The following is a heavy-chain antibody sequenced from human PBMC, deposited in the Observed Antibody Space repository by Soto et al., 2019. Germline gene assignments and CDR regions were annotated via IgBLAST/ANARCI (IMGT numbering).Heavy chain of an antibody. D-gene: IGHD6-6*01. Sequence: PSETLSLTCTVSGGSISSYYWSWIRQPPGKGLEWIGYIYYSGSTNYNPSLKSRVTISVDTSKNQFSLKLSSVTAADTAVYYRARDRSSFDYWGQGTLVTVS. CDR2: IYYSGST. J-gene: IGHJ4*02. V-gene: IGHV4-59*01. CDR1: GGSISSYY. CDR3: ARDRSSFDY.